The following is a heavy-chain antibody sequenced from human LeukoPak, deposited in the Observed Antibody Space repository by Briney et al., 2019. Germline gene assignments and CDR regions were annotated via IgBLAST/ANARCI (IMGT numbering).Heavy chain of an antibody. D-gene: IGHD6-19*01. Sequence: TGRSLRLSCAASGFTFSSYGMHWVRQAPGKGLEWVAVISYDGSNKYYADSVKGRFTISRDNSKNTLYLQMNSLRAEDTAVYYCAKALSSGWYKLISYYFDYWGQGTLVTVSS. J-gene: IGHJ4*02. CDR1: GFTFSSYG. CDR2: ISYDGSNK. CDR3: AKALSSGWYKLISYYFDY. V-gene: IGHV3-30*18.